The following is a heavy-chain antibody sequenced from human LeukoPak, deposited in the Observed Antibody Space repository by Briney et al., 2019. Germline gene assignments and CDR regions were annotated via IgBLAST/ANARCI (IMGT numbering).Heavy chain of an antibody. CDR1: GGTFSSYA. CDR2: IIPILGIA. Sequence: SVKVSCKASGGTFSSYAISWVRQAPGQGLEWMGRIIPILGIANYAQKFQGRVTITADKSTSTAYMELSSLRSEDTAVYYCARDYDSSGYYRYWGQGTLVSVSS. J-gene: IGHJ4*02. D-gene: IGHD3-22*01. V-gene: IGHV1-69*04. CDR3: ARDYDSSGYYRY.